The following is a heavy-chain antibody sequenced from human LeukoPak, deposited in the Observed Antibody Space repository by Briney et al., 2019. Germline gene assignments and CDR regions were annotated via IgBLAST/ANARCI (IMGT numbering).Heavy chain of an antibody. V-gene: IGHV3-15*01. CDR1: GFTFTNAW. CDR2: IKSKGDGETT. Sequence: PGGSLRLSCAASGFTFTNAWMTWVRQAPGKGLEWVGRIKSKGDGETTDYAAPVEGRFTMSRDDSKATLYLQMNSLKAEDTAVYYCATDLGLTMIRGVIVHWGQGALVTVSS. D-gene: IGHD3-10*01. CDR3: ATDLGLTMIRGVIVH. J-gene: IGHJ4*02.